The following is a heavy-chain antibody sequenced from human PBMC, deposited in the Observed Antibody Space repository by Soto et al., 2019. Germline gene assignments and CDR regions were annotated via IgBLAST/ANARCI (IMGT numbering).Heavy chain of an antibody. J-gene: IGHJ5*02. V-gene: IGHV4-59*12. CDR2: MYNTGST. CDR1: GGSISGYY. Sequence: SATLSLTCTVSGGSISGYYWSWIRQPPGKGLEWIGYMYNTGSTVYNPSFKSRVTISVDRSKNQFSLKLSSVTAADTAVYYCARVPSPWGQVTLVTVSS. CDR3: ARVPSP.